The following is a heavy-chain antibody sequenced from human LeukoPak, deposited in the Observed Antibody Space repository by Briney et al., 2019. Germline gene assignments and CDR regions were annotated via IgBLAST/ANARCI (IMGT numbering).Heavy chain of an antibody. Sequence: GGSLRLSCAASGFTFSSYWMHWVRQAPGKGLVWVSRINSDGSSTSYADSVKGRFTISRDNAENTLYLQMNSLRAEDTAVYYCATAPGYSSGWTFDYWGQGTLVTVSS. CDR2: INSDGSST. D-gene: IGHD6-19*01. CDR3: ATAPGYSSGWTFDY. J-gene: IGHJ4*02. V-gene: IGHV3-74*01. CDR1: GFTFSSYW.